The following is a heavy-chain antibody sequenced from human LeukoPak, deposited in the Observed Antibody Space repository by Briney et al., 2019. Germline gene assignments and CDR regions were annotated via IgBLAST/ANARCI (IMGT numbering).Heavy chain of an antibody. CDR1: GFTFSSYS. V-gene: IGHV3-48*01. Sequence: GGSLRLSCAASGFTFSSYSMNWVRQAPGKGLEWVSYISSSSSTIYYADSVKGRFTISRDNAKNSLYLQMNSLRAEDTAVYYCARDCSSTSCYRTIDYWGQGTLVTVSS. J-gene: IGHJ4*02. D-gene: IGHD2-2*02. CDR2: ISSSSSTI. CDR3: ARDCSSTSCYRTIDY.